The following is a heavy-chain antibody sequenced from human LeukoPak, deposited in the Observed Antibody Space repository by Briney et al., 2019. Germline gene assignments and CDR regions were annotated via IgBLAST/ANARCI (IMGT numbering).Heavy chain of an antibody. Sequence: SETLSLTCTVSGGSISSSSYYWGWIRQPPGKGLEWIGSIYYSGSTYYNPSLKSRVTISVDTSKNQFSLKLSSVTAADTAVYYCARGRPRFDPWAREPWSPSPQ. CDR2: IYYSGST. CDR1: GGSISSSSYY. V-gene: IGHV4-39*01. D-gene: IGHD3-10*01. J-gene: IGHJ5*02. CDR3: ARGRPRFDP.